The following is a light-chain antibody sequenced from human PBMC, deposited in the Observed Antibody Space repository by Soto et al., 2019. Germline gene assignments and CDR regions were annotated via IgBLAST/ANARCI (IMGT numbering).Light chain of an antibody. V-gene: IGKV4-1*01. CDR1: ESVLYIPTNKNY. CDR3: QQYESVSPLS. J-gene: IGKJ4*01. Sequence: DILMTQSPDSLAVSLGERATINCRSSESVLYIPTNKNYLAWYQQKPGQPPKLLIYWASTREFGVPDRFSGSGSGTDFTLTISSLQAEDVAVYYCQQYESVSPLSFGGGTKVEIK. CDR2: WAS.